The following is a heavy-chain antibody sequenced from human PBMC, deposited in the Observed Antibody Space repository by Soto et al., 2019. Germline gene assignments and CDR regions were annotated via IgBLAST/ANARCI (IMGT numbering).Heavy chain of an antibody. V-gene: IGHV4-34*01. Sequence: QVQLQQWGAGLLKPSETLSLTCAVHGRSFSSYYWSWIRQPPGKGLGWIGEINHSGSTNYNPSLKSRVTISVDTPRNRFSLKLSSVTAADTAVYYCAGPIDYGYYSSFDYWGQGIVGTVSS. CDR2: INHSGST. CDR1: GRSFSSYY. CDR3: AGPIDYGYYSSFDY. D-gene: IGHD4-17*01. J-gene: IGHJ4*02.